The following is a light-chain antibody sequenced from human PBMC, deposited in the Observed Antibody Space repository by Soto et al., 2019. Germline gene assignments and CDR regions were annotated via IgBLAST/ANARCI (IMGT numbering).Light chain of an antibody. J-gene: IGKJ5*01. CDR1: QSISSY. V-gene: IGKV1-39*01. Sequence: DIQMTQSPSSLSASVGDRVTITCRASQSISSYLNWYQQKPGKAPKLLIYAASSLQSGVPSRFSGSGSGTDFTLTISSLEPEDFAVYYCQQRSNWPPEITFGQGTRLEI. CDR3: QQRSNWPPEIT. CDR2: AAS.